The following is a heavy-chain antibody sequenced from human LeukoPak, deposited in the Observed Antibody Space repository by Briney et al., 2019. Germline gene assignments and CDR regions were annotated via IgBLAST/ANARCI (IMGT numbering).Heavy chain of an antibody. J-gene: IGHJ4*02. CDR3: ARGGLSIMGY. D-gene: IGHD2/OR15-2a*01. CDR1: GFTFSSYW. V-gene: IGHV3-48*01. CDR2: ISSSGSTK. Sequence: GESLRLSCAASGFTFSSYWMSWVRQAPGKGLEWVSYISSSGSTKYYADSVKGRFTISRDNARNSLYLQMNSLRAEDTAVYFCARGGLSIMGYWGQGTLVTVSS.